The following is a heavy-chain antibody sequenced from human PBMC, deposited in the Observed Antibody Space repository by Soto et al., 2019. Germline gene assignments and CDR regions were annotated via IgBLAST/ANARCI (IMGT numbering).Heavy chain of an antibody. CDR1: GFTFSSYW. CDR3: ARDPPWLVYGAFDI. CDR2: IKQGGSEK. Sequence: GGSLRLSCAASGFTFSSYWMSWVRQAPGKGLEWVANIKQGGSEKYYVDSVKGRFTISRDNAKNSLYLQMNSLRAEDTAVYYCARDPPWLVYGAFDIWGQGTMVT. D-gene: IGHD6-19*01. V-gene: IGHV3-7*01. J-gene: IGHJ3*02.